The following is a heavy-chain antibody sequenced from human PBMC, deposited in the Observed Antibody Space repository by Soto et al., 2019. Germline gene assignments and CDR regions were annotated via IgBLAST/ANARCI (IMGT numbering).Heavy chain of an antibody. CDR1: GFTFSSYA. CDR2: ISYDGSNK. CDR3: ARDDDYGDRGLDY. V-gene: IGHV3-30-3*01. J-gene: IGHJ4*02. D-gene: IGHD4-17*01. Sequence: QVQLVESGGGVVQPGRSLRLSCAASGFTFSSYAMHWVRQAPGKGLEWVAVISYDGSNKYYADSVKGRFTISRDNSKNTLYLQMNSLRAEDTAVYYCARDDDYGDRGLDYWGQGTLVTVSS.